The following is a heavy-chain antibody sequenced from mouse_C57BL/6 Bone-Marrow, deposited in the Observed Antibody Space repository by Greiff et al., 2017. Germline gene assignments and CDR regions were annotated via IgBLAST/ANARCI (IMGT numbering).Heavy chain of an antibody. CDR2: IYPGDGDT. V-gene: IGHV1-80*01. D-gene: IGHD1-1*01. CDR3: ASGGTTVVATRRFAY. J-gene: IGHJ3*01. CDR1: GYAFSSYW. Sequence: QVQLQQSGAELVKPGASVKISCKASGYAFSSYWMNWVKQRPGKGLEWIGQIYPGDGDTNYNGKFKGKDTLTADKSSSTAYMQLSSLTSEDSAVYFCASGGTTVVATRRFAYWGQGTLVTVSA.